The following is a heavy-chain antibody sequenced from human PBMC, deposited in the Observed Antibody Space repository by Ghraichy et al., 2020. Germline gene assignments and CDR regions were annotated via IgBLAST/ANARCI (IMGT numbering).Heavy chain of an antibody. J-gene: IGHJ4*02. CDR3: AKDLARIQLWSSPYYFDY. CDR2: ISGSGGST. CDR1: GFTFSSYA. V-gene: IGHV3-23*01. Sequence: GESLNISCAASGFTFSSYAMSWVRQAPGKGLEWVSAISGSGGSTYYADSVKGRFTISRDNSKNTLYLQMNSLRAEDTAVYYCAKDLARIQLWSSPYYFDYWGQGTLVTVSS. D-gene: IGHD5-18*01.